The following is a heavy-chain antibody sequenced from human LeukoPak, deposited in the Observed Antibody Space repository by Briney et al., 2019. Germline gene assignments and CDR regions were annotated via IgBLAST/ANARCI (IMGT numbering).Heavy chain of an antibody. CDR2: INPSGGST. CDR3: ARDADGMDV. J-gene: IGHJ6*02. V-gene: IGHV1-46*01. CDR1: GYTFTSYY. Sequence: ASVKVSCKASGYTFTSYYMHWVRQAPGQGLEWMGIINPSGGSTSYAQKFQGRVTMTRDTSTSTVYMELSSLKASDTAMYYCARDADGMDVWGQGTTVTVSS.